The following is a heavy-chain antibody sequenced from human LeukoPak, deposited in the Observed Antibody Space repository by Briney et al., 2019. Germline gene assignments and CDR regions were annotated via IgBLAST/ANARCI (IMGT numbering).Heavy chain of an antibody. V-gene: IGHV4-59*07. J-gene: IGHJ2*01. CDR3: ARSSSYYWYFDL. CDR1: GSFISPYY. D-gene: IGHD3-22*01. CDR2: MYNSRRT. Sequence: PSDPLSLTCTASGSFISPYYWSWLRQPPGKGLEWFAYMYNSRRTNYNPSLKSRVTISVGTSKNQFSLKLSCVTAADTAVYYCARSSSYYWYFDLWGRGTLVTVSS.